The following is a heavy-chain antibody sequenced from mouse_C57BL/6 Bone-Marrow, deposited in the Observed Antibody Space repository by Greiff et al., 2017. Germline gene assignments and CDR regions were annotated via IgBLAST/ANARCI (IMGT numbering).Heavy chain of an antibody. V-gene: IGHV5-4*01. CDR1: GFTFSSYA. D-gene: IGHD4-1*01. CDR2: ISDGGSYT. J-gene: IGHJ1*03. Sequence: EVQRVESGGGLVKPGGSLKLSCAASGFTFSSYAMSWVRQTPEKRLEWVATISDGGSYTYYPDNVKGRFTISRDNAKNNLYLQMSHLKSEDTAMYYCAREDWDEGYFDVWGTGTTVTVSS. CDR3: AREDWDEGYFDV.